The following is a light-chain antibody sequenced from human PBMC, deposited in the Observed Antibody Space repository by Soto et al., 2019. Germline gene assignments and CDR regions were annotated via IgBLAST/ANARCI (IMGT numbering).Light chain of an antibody. Sequence: EIVMTQSPATLSVSPGERATLSCGASRSVSSNLAWYQQKPGQAPRLLMYGASTRATGIPARFSGSGSGTEFTLTISSLQSEDFAVYYCQQYDNWPFTFGGGTKVEIK. V-gene: IGKV3-15*01. CDR2: GAS. CDR1: RSVSSN. J-gene: IGKJ4*01. CDR3: QQYDNWPFT.